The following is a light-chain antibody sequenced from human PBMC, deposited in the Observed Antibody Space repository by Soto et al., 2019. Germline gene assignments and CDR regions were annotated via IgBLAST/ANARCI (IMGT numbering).Light chain of an antibody. V-gene: IGKV3-20*01. Sequence: EGVLTQSPGTLSLSPGERATLSCRASQSVSSRSLAWYQQKPGQAPRLLIYGASSRATGIPDRFSGSGSGTEFTLTISRLEPEDFGVYYCQQFGPSLLSFGPGTKVDIK. CDR1: QSVSSRS. CDR3: QQFGPSLLS. CDR2: GAS. J-gene: IGKJ3*01.